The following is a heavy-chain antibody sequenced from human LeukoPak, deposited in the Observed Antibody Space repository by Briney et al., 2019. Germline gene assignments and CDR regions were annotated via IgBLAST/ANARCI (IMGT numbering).Heavy chain of an antibody. CDR3: GGGDSSSWYRHIDY. CDR2: IKGDGSST. CDR1: GFTLSSYW. V-gene: IGHV3-74*01. Sequence: GGSLRLSCAASGFTLSSYWMQWVRQAPGKGLVWVSRIKGDGSSTSYADSVKGRFTGSRDNAKNSLYLQMNSLRAEDTAVYYCGGGDSSSWYRHIDYWGQGTLVTVSS. D-gene: IGHD6-13*01. J-gene: IGHJ4*02.